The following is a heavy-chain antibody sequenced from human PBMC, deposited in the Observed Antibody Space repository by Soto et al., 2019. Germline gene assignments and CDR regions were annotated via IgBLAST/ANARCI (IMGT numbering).Heavy chain of an antibody. D-gene: IGHD5-18*01. CDR1: GFTFSSYG. J-gene: IGHJ4*02. CDR3: ARDAAMDSLYFDY. Sequence: QVLLVESGGGVVQPGRSLRLSCAASGFTFSSYGMHWVRQAPGKGLEWVAVIWYDGSNNYYADSVKCRFTISRDNSKNTLYLQMNSLRAEDTAVYYCARDAAMDSLYFDYWGQGTLVTVSS. CDR2: IWYDGSNN. V-gene: IGHV3-33*01.